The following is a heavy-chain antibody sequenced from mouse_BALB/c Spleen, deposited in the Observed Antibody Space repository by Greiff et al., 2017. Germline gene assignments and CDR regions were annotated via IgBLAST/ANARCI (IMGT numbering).Heavy chain of an antibody. J-gene: IGHJ4*01. V-gene: IGHV14-3*02. CDR3: AYYSKGYAMDD. D-gene: IGHD2-5*01. CDR1: GFNIKDTY. CDR2: IDPANGNT. Sequence: EVQLQQSGAELVKPGASVKLSCTASGFNIKDTYMHWVKQRPEQGLEWIGRIDPANGNTKYDPKFQGKATITADTSSNTAYLQLSSLTSEDTAVYYCAYYSKGYAMDDWGQGTSVTVSS.